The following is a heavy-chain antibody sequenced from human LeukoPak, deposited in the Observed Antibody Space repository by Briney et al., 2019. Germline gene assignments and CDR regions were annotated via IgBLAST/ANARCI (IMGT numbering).Heavy chain of an antibody. CDR1: GFTFSSYG. D-gene: IGHD6-19*01. J-gene: IGHJ5*02. CDR3: ARDKYSSGWRNSNWFDP. Sequence: GGSLRLSCAASGFTFSSYGMHWVRQAPGKGLEGVAVIWYDGSNKYYADSVKGRFTISRDNSKNTLYLQMNSLRAEDTAVYYCARDKYSSGWRNSNWFDPWGQGTLVTVSS. CDR2: IWYDGSNK. V-gene: IGHV3-33*01.